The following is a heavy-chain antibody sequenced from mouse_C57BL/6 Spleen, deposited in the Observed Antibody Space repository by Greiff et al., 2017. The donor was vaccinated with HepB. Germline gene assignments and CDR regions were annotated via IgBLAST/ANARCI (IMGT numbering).Heavy chain of an antibody. CDR2: FHPYNENT. V-gene: IGHV1-47*01. Sequence: VKLQHSGAELVKPGASVKMSCKASGYSFTTYPIEWVKQNHGKSLEWIGNFHPYNENTKYNEKFKVKATLTVEKSSSTVYLELRRLTSDDTAFYDCARRCEYDWYIDVWGTGTTVTVSS. CDR3: ARRCEYDWYIDV. J-gene: IGHJ1*03. D-gene: IGHD5-1*01. CDR1: GYSFTTYP.